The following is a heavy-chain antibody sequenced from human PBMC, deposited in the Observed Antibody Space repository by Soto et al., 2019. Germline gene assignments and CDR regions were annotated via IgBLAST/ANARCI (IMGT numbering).Heavy chain of an antibody. Sequence: SVKVSCKASGFTFTDSALQWVRQARGQHLEWIGWIVVGSGYTIYAQKFQDRVTITRDISTGTAYMDLSSLRSEDTAVYYCAKIVAQAIYYTNGMDVWGQGTTVTVSS. CDR3: AKIVAQAIYYTNGMDV. CDR2: IVVGSGYT. CDR1: GFTFTDSA. J-gene: IGHJ6*02. V-gene: IGHV1-58*01. D-gene: IGHD2-15*01.